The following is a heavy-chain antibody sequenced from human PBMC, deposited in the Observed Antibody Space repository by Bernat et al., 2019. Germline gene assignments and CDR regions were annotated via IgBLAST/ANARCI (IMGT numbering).Heavy chain of an antibody. CDR2: LWYDGSNK. D-gene: IGHD6-6*01. V-gene: IGHV3-33*01. CDR3: AREQSIAAYIDY. CDR1: GFTFSSYG. J-gene: IGHJ4*02. Sequence: QVQLVESGGGVVQPGRSLRLSCAASGFTFSSYGMHWVRQAPGKGLEWVAVLWYDGSNKYYADSVKGRFTISRDNSKNTLYLQMNSLRAEDTAVYYCAREQSIAAYIDYWGQGTLVTVSS.